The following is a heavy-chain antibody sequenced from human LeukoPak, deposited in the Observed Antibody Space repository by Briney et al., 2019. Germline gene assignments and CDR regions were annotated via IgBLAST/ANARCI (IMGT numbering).Heavy chain of an antibody. CDR1: GGSISSYY. CDR3: VRHGTQKYVADY. J-gene: IGHJ4*02. D-gene: IGHD1-1*01. V-gene: IGHV4-59*08. Sequence: PSGTLSLTCTVSGGSISSYYWSWIRQPPGKGLEWIGYVSYSGSTNYNPSLKSRVTISVDTSKNQFSLKLSSVTAPDTAVYYCVRHGTQKYVADYWGQGTLVTVSS. CDR2: VSYSGST.